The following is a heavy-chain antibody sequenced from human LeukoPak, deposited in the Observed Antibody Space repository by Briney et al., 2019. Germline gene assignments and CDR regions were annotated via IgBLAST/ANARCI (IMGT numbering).Heavy chain of an antibody. CDR3: ASPQYYFDY. D-gene: IGHD5-24*01. Sequence: QPGGSRRLSCAASGFTFSTYEMNWVRQAPGKGLEWVSHISSSGSTTYYADSVKGRFTISRDNAKNSLYLQMNSLRAEDTAVYYCASPQYYFDYWGQGTLVTVSS. V-gene: IGHV3-48*03. CDR1: GFTFSTYE. CDR2: ISSSGSTT. J-gene: IGHJ4*02.